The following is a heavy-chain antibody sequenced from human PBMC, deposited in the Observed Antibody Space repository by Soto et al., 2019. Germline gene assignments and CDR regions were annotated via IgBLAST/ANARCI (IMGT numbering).Heavy chain of an antibody. CDR2: INPNNGGT. Sequence: QVHLVQSGAEVKKPGASVKVSCKASGYSFTGNSMHWVRQAPGQGLEWMGWINPNNGGTNYAQKFQGRVTMTRDTSISTAYMDLSRLRSDDTAVDYCVMQRGGVVYWGQGTLVTVSS. J-gene: IGHJ4*02. CDR1: GYSFTGNS. V-gene: IGHV1-2*02. D-gene: IGHD6-25*01. CDR3: VMQRGGVVY.